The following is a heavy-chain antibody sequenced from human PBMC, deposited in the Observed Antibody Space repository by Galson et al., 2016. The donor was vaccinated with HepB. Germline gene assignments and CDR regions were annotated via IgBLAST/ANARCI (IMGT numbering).Heavy chain of an antibody. CDR2: LYYSGST. CDR3: ARYCSSTSCSRYSDILTGYDGPF. D-gene: IGHD2-2*01. J-gene: IGHJ4*02. CDR1: GGSISSSRYS. Sequence: ETLSLTRTVSGGSISSSRYSWGWIRQPPGKGLEWIGCLYYSGSTYYNSSLKSRVTTSVDTSKNQFSLNLSAVTAADTAVYYCARYCSSTSCSRYSDILTGYDGPFWGQGTLVTVSS. V-gene: IGHV4-39*01.